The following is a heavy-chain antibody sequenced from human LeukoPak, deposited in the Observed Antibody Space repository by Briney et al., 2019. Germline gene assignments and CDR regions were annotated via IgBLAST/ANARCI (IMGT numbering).Heavy chain of an antibody. Sequence: SETLPLTCTVSGGSISSSSYYWGWIRQPPGKGLEWIGSIYYSGSTYYNPSLKSRVTISVDTSKNQFSLKLSSVTAADTAVYYCARHEYSVPKNAFDIWGQGTMVTVSS. D-gene: IGHD1-1*01. CDR2: IYYSGST. CDR1: GGSISSSSYY. V-gene: IGHV4-39*01. CDR3: ARHEYSVPKNAFDI. J-gene: IGHJ3*02.